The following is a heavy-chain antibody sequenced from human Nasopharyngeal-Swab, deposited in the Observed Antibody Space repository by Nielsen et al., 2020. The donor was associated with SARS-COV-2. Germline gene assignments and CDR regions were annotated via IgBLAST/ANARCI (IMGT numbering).Heavy chain of an antibody. Sequence: GESLKISCAASGFTFSSYSMNWVRQAPGQGLEWVSYISSSSSTIYYADSVKGRFTISRDNAKNSLYLQMNSLRAEDTAVYYCARDTWDIVVVPAAAGDAFDIWGQGTMVTVSS. J-gene: IGHJ3*02. V-gene: IGHV3-48*01. CDR2: ISSSSSTI. CDR1: GFTFSSYS. CDR3: ARDTWDIVVVPAAAGDAFDI. D-gene: IGHD2-2*01.